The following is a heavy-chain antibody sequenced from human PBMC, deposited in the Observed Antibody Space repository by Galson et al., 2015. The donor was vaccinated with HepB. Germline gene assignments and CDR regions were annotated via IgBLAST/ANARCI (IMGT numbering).Heavy chain of an antibody. CDR2: MNPNSGNT. D-gene: IGHD3-10*01. CDR3: ARAPMVRGANRKNWFDP. CDR1: GYTFISYD. J-gene: IGHJ5*02. Sequence: SVKVSCKASGYTFISYDINWVRQATGQGLEWMGWMNPNSGNTGYAQKFQGRVTMTRNTSINTAYMELNSLTSEDTAVYFCARAPMVRGANRKNWFDPWGQGTLVTVSS. V-gene: IGHV1-8*01.